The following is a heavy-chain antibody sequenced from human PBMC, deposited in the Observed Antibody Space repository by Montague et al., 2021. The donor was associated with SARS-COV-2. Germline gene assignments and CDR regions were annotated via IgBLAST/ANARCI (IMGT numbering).Heavy chain of an antibody. D-gene: IGHD6-13*01. Sequence: SETLSLTCTVSGGSISSSSYYWGWTRKPPGKGLEWIGSIYYSGSTYYXXXLKSRVTISVDTSKNQFSLKLSSVTAADTAVYYCARVGRQQLVRLSGMDVWGQGTTVTVSS. V-gene: IGHV4-39*07. CDR3: ARVGRQQLVRLSGMDV. CDR1: GGSISSSSYY. CDR2: IYYSGST. J-gene: IGHJ6*02.